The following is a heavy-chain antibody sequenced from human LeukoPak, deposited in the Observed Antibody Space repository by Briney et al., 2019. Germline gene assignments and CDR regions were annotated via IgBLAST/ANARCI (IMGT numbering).Heavy chain of an antibody. V-gene: IGHV3-30*03. D-gene: IGHD6-13*01. J-gene: IGHJ4*02. CDR2: VSYDRSNK. CDR3: ALSSSWYGGFFDY. Sequence: GGSLRLSSAASGFTVCSFGMHRVRPAPGLGLEWGVVVSYDRSNKYYADSVKGRFTISRDNSKSTLYLQMNSLRAEDTAVYYCALSSSWYGGFFDYWGQGTLVTVSS. CDR1: GFTVCSFG.